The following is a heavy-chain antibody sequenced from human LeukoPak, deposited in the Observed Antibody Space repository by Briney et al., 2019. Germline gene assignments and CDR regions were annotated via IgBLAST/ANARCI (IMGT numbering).Heavy chain of an antibody. V-gene: IGHV5-51*01. CDR2: IYPGDSDT. Sequence: GESLKISCQGSGYSFTTYWIGWVRPMPGKGLELMGIIYPGDSDTGYSPSFQGQVTISADKSISTAYLQWSSLKASDTAMYYCATRYNYYDSSGYYYFDYWGQGTLVTVSS. CDR3: ATRYNYYDSSGYYYFDY. CDR1: GYSFTTYW. D-gene: IGHD3-22*01. J-gene: IGHJ4*02.